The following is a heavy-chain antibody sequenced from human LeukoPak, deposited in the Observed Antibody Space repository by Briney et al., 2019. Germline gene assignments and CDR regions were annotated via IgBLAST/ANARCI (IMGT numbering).Heavy chain of an antibody. D-gene: IGHD2-21*01. CDR3: ARGSTPLEVED. V-gene: IGHV4-4*09. Sequence: SKTLSLTCTVSGCTISSYYLHWIRQPPGKGLEWMGYIYTSGSTNYDPSLKSRVTISVDTSKNQFSLKLSSVTAADTAVYYCARGSTPLEVEDWGQGTLVTVSS. J-gene: IGHJ4*02. CDR2: IYTSGST. CDR1: GCTISSYY.